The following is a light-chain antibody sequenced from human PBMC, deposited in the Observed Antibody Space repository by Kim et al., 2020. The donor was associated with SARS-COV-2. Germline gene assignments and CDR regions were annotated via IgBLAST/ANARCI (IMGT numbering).Light chain of an antibody. J-gene: IGKJ5*01. CDR3: QQYFTSPIT. V-gene: IGKV3-20*01. CDR1: QSVGSSY. Sequence: SLGEIATLSCRASQSVGSSYIAWYKQKPGQAPRLLIYGASRRATGIPDRFSGSGSGTDFTLTISRLEPEDFAVFYCQQYFTSPITCGQGTRLEIK. CDR2: GAS.